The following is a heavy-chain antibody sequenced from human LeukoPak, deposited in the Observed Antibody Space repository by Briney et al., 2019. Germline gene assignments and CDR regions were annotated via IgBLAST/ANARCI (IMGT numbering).Heavy chain of an antibody. V-gene: IGHV1-18*01. CDR2: ISAYNGNT. Sequence: GASVKVSCTASGYTFTSYGISWVRQAPGQGLEWMGWISAYNGNTNYAQKLQGRVTMTTDTSTSTAYMELRSLRSDDTAVYYCGRDRTKPGGSGTPTPPGNYWGQGTLVTVSS. D-gene: IGHD3-10*01. J-gene: IGHJ4*02. CDR3: GRDRTKPGGSGTPTPPGNY. CDR1: GYTFTSYG.